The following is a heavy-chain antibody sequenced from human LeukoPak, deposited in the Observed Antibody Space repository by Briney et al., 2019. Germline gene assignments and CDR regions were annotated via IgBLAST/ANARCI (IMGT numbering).Heavy chain of an antibody. CDR1: GYTFTSYN. CDR3: ARGGYGDYVAEGDY. J-gene: IGHJ4*02. V-gene: IGHV1-46*01. CDR2: INPGGSST. D-gene: IGHD4-17*01. Sequence: GASVKVSCKASGYTFTSYNIHWVRQAPGQGLEWMGMINPGGSSTTYAQKFQDRVTMTRDTSTSTVYMELSSLRSEDTAVYYCARGGYGDYVAEGDYWGQGTLVTVSS.